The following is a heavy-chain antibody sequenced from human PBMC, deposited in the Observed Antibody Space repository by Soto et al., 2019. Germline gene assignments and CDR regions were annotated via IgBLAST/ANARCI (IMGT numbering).Heavy chain of an antibody. CDR2: INAGNGTT. CDR3: AGGREYSNPGAGYYYYGMDV. J-gene: IGHJ6*02. Sequence: QVPLVQSGAEVKKPGASVKVSCKASGYTFTSYAMHWVRQAPGQRLEWMGWINAGNGTTKYSQKFQGRVTITRDTSASTAYRELSSLRSEDTAVYYCAGGREYSNPGAGYYYYGMDVWGQGTTVTVSS. V-gene: IGHV1-3*01. D-gene: IGHD6-6*01. CDR1: GYTFTSYA.